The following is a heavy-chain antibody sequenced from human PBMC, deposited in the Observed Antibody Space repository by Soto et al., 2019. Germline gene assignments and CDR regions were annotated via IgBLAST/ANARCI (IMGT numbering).Heavy chain of an antibody. CDR1: GFTVSSNY. Sequence: GGSLRLSCAASGFTVSSNYMSWVRQAPGKGLEWVSVIYSGGSTYYADSVKGRFTISRDNSKNTLYLQMNSLRAEDTAVYYCARDLHYDFWSGYYSSAFDIWGQGTMVTVSS. J-gene: IGHJ3*02. CDR3: ARDLHYDFWSGYYSSAFDI. CDR2: IYSGGST. V-gene: IGHV3-53*01. D-gene: IGHD3-3*01.